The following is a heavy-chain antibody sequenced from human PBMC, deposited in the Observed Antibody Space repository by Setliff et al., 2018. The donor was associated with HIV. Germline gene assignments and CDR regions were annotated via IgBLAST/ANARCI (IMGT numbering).Heavy chain of an antibody. CDR3: ARGGLQVAFIIPDY. CDR2: ISADHGNT. D-gene: IGHD3-10*01. V-gene: IGHV1-18*01. Sequence: ASVKVSCKASGYTFTSYGISWVRQAPGQGLEWMGWISADHGNTEYAQKFHGRFTMTTDTSTNTAYMELTSLRFDDTAIYYCARGGLQVAFIIPDYWGQGTLVTVSS. CDR1: GYTFTSYG. J-gene: IGHJ4*02.